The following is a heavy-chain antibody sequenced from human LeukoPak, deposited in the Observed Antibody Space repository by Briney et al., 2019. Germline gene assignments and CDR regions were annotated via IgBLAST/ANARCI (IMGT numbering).Heavy chain of an antibody. Sequence: GGSLRLSCAASGFTLDDYAMHWVRQAPGKGLEWVSGISWNSGSIGYADSVKGRFTISRDNAKNSLYLQMNSLRAEDTALYYCAKDMKAMATNWFDPWGQGTLVTVSS. CDR3: AKDMKAMATNWFDP. CDR1: GFTLDDYA. D-gene: IGHD5-18*01. V-gene: IGHV3-9*01. CDR2: ISWNSGSI. J-gene: IGHJ5*02.